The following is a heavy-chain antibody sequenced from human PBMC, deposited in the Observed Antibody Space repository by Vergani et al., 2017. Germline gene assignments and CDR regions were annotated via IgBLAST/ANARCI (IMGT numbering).Heavy chain of an antibody. CDR2: IRSDESRR. D-gene: IGHD2-15*01. J-gene: IGHJ4*02. Sequence: QQQLVESGGGVVQPGRSLRLSCAASGFTFNSYGMHWVRQAPGKGLEWVASIRSDESRRYYGDSMEGPFTISRDNSKNTLYLQMKSLRPEDTAVYYCAKEGGGYCSGGTCYPEYWGQGTLVIVSS. CDR1: GFTFNSYG. V-gene: IGHV3-30*02. CDR3: AKEGGGYCSGGTCYPEY.